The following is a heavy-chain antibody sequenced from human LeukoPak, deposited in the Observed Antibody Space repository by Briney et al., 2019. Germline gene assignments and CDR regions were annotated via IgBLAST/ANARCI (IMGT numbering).Heavy chain of an antibody. Sequence: ASAKVSCKASGYTFTSYGISWVRQAPGQGLEWMGWISAYNGNTNYAQKLQGRVTMTTDTSTSTAYMELRSLRSDDTAVYYCARTSSSWEYYYYGMDVWGKGTTVTVSS. D-gene: IGHD6-13*01. CDR2: ISAYNGNT. V-gene: IGHV1-18*04. CDR1: GYTFTSYG. J-gene: IGHJ6*04. CDR3: ARTSSSWEYYYYGMDV.